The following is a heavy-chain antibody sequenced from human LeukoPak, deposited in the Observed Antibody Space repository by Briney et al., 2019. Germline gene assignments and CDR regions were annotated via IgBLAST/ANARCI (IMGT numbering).Heavy chain of an antibody. J-gene: IGHJ4*02. Sequence: PGGSLRLSCAASGFTFSSNWMSWVRQAPGKGLEWVANINQDGSDKKYVDSVKGRFTISRDNARNSLFLQINSLRVEDTAVYFCAKHPAFDYWGQGSLVTVSS. CDR3: AKHPAFDY. V-gene: IGHV3-7*01. CDR1: GFTFSSNW. D-gene: IGHD2-21*01. CDR2: INQDGSDK.